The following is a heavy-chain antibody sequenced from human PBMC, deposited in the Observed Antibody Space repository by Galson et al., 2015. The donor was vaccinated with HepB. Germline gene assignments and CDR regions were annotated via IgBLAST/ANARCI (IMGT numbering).Heavy chain of an antibody. Sequence: SLRLSCAASRFTFSSYWMNWVRQAPGKGLEWVANINQDGTEKYYVDSVKGRFIISRDNAQNSVFLHITSLRVEDTAVYYCARERKGWSGEAYFDYWGQGALVTVS. CDR1: RFTFSSYW. CDR3: ARERKGWSGEAYFDY. D-gene: IGHD3-10*01. V-gene: IGHV3-7*03. J-gene: IGHJ4*02. CDR2: INQDGTEK.